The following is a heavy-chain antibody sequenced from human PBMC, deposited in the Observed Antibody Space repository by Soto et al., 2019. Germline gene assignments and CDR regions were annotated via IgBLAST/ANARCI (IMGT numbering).Heavy chain of an antibody. CDR3: SRNYGDYSTYYYYYYMDV. V-gene: IGHV4-59*01. J-gene: IGHJ6*03. D-gene: IGHD4-17*01. CDR1: GGSISSYY. Sequence: ETLSLTCTVSGGSISSYYWSWIRQSPGKGLEWIGYIYNSGSTNYNPSLKSRVTISVDTAKNQFSLKLISVAAADTAVYYCSRNYGDYSTYYYYYYMDVWGKGTTVTVSS. CDR2: IYNSGST.